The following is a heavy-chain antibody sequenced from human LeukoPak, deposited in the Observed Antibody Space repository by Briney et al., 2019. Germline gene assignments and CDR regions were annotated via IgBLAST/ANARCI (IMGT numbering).Heavy chain of an antibody. D-gene: IGHD2-15*01. CDR1: GGSISNTNW. CDR2: VNLQGST. V-gene: IGHV4-4*02. J-gene: IGHJ5*02. CDR3: ARDPRSSGYCSGGSCSDWFDP. Sequence: KPSGTLSLTCGVSGGSISNTNWWTWVRQPPGKGLEWIGEVNLQGSTNYNPSLKSRVTISVDTSKNQFSLKLSSVTAADTAVYYCARDPRSSGYCSGGSCSDWFDPWGQGTLVTVSS.